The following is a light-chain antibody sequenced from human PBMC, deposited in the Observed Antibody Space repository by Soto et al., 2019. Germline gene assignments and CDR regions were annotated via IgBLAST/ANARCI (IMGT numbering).Light chain of an antibody. CDR3: QQRINWPLT. CDR1: QSVSRY. Sequence: EIVLTQSPATLSLSPGERATLSCRACQSVSRYLAWYQQKPGQAPRLLIYGASNRATGIPARFSGSGSGTDFTLSISRLEPEVFAVYYCQQRINWPLTFGECTQVEI. CDR2: GAS. J-gene: IGKJ4*01. V-gene: IGKV3-11*01.